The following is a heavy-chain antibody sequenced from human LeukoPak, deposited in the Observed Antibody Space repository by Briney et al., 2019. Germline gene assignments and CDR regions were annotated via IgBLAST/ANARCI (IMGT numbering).Heavy chain of an antibody. CDR3: PKRQYGSGSSYAFDI. D-gene: IGHD3-10*01. V-gene: IGHV3-23*01. CDR1: GFTFSSYA. J-gene: IGHJ3*02. CDR2: ITNSSGNT. Sequence: PGGSLRLSCAASGFTFSSYAMSWLRPAPGKGLEWVSTITNSSGNTYYADSAKGRFTISRDNSKSTLYLQMNSLTAEDTAVYYCPKRQYGSGSSYAFDIWGQGTMVTVSS.